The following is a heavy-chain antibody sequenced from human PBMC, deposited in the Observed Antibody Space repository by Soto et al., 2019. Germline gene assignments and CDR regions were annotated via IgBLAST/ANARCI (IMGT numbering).Heavy chain of an antibody. Sequence: SLRLSCSASGFTFSSYAMHWVRQAPGKGLECVSYINIDGGSTHYANSVKGRFTISRDNARNTLYLQINSLRAEDTAVYYCARFGASRNYFDYWGQG. D-gene: IGHD3-10*01. CDR1: GFTFSSYA. V-gene: IGHV3-64*04. CDR3: ARFGASRNYFDY. CDR2: INIDGGST. J-gene: IGHJ4*02.